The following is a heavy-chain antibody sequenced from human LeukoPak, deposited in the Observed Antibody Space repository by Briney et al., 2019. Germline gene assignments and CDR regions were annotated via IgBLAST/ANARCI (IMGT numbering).Heavy chain of an antibody. Sequence: ASVKVSCKASGGTFSSYVITWVRQAPGQGLEWMRGIIPMFGTADYAQKFQGRVTITADESTSTAYMQLSSLRSEDTAVYYCARGAYSSGSYYFDHWGQGTLVTVSS. D-gene: IGHD6-19*01. J-gene: IGHJ4*02. CDR3: ARGAYSSGSYYFDH. CDR1: GGTFSSYV. CDR2: IIPMFGTA. V-gene: IGHV1-69*13.